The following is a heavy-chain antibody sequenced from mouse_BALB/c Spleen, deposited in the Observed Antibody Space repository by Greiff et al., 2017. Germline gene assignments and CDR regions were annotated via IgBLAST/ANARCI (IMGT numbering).Heavy chain of an antibody. D-gene: IGHD1-1*01. Sequence: EVKLMESGPGLVKPSQSLPLTCSVTGYSITSGYYWNWIRQFPGNKLEWMGYISYDGSNNYNPSLKNRISITRDTSKNQFFLKLNSVTTEDTATYYCARNYGSSYESWFAYWGQGTLVTVSA. CDR1: GYSITSGYY. J-gene: IGHJ3*01. CDR3: ARNYGSSYESWFAY. V-gene: IGHV3-6*02. CDR2: ISYDGSN.